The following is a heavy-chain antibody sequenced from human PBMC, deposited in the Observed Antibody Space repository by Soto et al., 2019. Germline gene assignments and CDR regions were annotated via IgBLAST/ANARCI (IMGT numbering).Heavy chain of an antibody. V-gene: IGHV4-59*01. J-gene: IGHJ4*02. CDR2: ISYSGNT. CDR1: GGSTSNFY. CDR3: ARAPMVLSRSYFDS. D-gene: IGHD2-8*01. Sequence: SETLSLTCTVSGGSTSNFYWSWIRQPPGKGLEWIGYISYSGNTNYNPSLKSRVSISVDTSKNQLSLNLTSVTAADTAVYYCARAPMVLSRSYFDSWGQGTTVTVYS.